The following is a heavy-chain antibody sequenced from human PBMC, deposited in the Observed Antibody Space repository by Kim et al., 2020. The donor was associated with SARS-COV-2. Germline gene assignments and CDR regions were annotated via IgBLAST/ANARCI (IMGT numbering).Heavy chain of an antibody. D-gene: IGHD6-19*01. CDR3: ARKGWRQHFDY. CDR2: IYYSGST. J-gene: IGHJ4*02. Sequence: SETLSLTCTVSGGSISSGGYYWSWIRQHPGKGLEWIGYIYYSGSTYYNPSLKSRVTISVDTSKNQFSLKLSSVTAADTAVYYCARKGWRQHFDYWGQGTLVTVSS. V-gene: IGHV4-31*03. CDR1: GGSISSGGYY.